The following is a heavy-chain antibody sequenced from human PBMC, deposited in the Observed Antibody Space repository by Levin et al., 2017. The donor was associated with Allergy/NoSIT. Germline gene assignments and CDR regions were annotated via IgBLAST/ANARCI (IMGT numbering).Heavy chain of an antibody. D-gene: IGHD2-2*02. Sequence: GGSLRLSCKSSGYRFTDHAMHWMRQAPGQRLEWMGWIKPANGNTKYSERFQGRVTITSDTSATTTYMELTSLTSEDTAVYYCAKYCSTTSCYTFDVWGQGTLVTVSS. J-gene: IGHJ3*01. CDR3: AKYCSTTSCYTFDV. CDR2: IKPANGNT. CDR1: GYRFTDHA. V-gene: IGHV1-3*01.